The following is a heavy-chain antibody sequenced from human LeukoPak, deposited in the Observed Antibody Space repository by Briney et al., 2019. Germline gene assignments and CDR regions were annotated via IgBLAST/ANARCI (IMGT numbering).Heavy chain of an antibody. CDR3: ARVGGSSGYYGFDY. Sequence: SETLSLTCTVPGGSISSYYWSWIRQPPGKGLEWSGYIYYSGSTNYTPSVKSRVTISVDTSKNQFSLKLSSVTAADTAVYYCARVGGSSGYYGFDYWGQGTLVTVSS. V-gene: IGHV4-59*01. D-gene: IGHD3-22*01. J-gene: IGHJ4*02. CDR1: GGSISSYY. CDR2: IYYSGST.